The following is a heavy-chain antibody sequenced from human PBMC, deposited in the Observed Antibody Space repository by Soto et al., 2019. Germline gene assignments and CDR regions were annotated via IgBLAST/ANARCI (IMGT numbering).Heavy chain of an antibody. Sequence: KSXASLWLTCTVSGVGISSFCLCWVRQPPGKGLEWIGYVFYSGSTNYIPSLKSRVTMSADTSKNQFSLRLTSVTAADTAVYYCARAAWSSRWYFESWGQGTLVTVSS. CDR3: ARAAWSSRWYFES. CDR1: GVGISSFC. V-gene: IGHV4-59*01. CDR2: VFYSGST. J-gene: IGHJ4*02. D-gene: IGHD6-13*01.